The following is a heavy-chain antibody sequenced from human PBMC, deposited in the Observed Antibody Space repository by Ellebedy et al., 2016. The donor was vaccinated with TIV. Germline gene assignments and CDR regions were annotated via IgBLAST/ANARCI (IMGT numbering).Heavy chain of an antibody. Sequence: SETLSLXXAVSGGSISSSNWWSWVRQPPGKGLEWIGEIYHSGSTNYNPSLKSRVTISVDKSKNQFSLKLSPVTAADTAVYYGARRGSRKVWKYWGQGTLFTVSS. V-gene: IGHV4-4*02. D-gene: IGHD3-16*01. J-gene: IGHJ4*02. CDR3: ARRGSRKVWKY. CDR1: GGSISSSNW. CDR2: IYHSGST.